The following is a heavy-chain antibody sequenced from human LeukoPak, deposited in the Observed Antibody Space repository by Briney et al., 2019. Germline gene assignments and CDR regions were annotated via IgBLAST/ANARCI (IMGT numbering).Heavy chain of an antibody. J-gene: IGHJ6*02. CDR3: ARGMGYGSGSYYWPYYYYYGMDV. Sequence: SETLSLTCTVSGGSISSYYWSWIRQPPGKGLEWIGYIYYSGSTNYNPSLKSRVTISVDTSKNQFSLKLSSVTAADTAVYYCARGMGYGSGSYYWPYYYYYGMDVWGQGTTVTVSS. CDR1: GGSISSYY. V-gene: IGHV4-59*01. D-gene: IGHD3-10*01. CDR2: IYYSGST.